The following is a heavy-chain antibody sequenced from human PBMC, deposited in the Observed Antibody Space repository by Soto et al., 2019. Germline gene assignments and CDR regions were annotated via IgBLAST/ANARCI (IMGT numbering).Heavy chain of an antibody. CDR3: ARSVAAYDYYYGMDV. CDR1: GYSFPSYW. Sequence: GESLKISCKGSGYSFPSYWIGWVRQMPGKGLEWMGIIYPGDSDTKYSQSYQGQVTIPADKSLTTAYLQCSRLKASDTAMYYCARSVAAYDYYYGMDVWGQGTTVTVSS. V-gene: IGHV5-51*01. J-gene: IGHJ6*02. CDR2: IYPGDSDT. D-gene: IGHD6-19*01.